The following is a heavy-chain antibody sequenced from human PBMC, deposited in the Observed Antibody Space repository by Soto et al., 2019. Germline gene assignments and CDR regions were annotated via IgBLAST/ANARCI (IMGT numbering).Heavy chain of an antibody. CDR1: GYTFTAYF. D-gene: IGHD6-13*01. V-gene: IGHV1-2*02. Sequence: QVQLEQSGAEVKKPGASVKVSCKASGYTFTAYFLHWVRQVPGQGFEWMAWINPRSDVTNYAQKFQGRVTVTRDTDISTVYMELNNMTFNDTAVYYCVRGSAGGGAYWGQGTRVVVSS. J-gene: IGHJ4*02. CDR2: INPRSDVT. CDR3: VRGSAGGGAY.